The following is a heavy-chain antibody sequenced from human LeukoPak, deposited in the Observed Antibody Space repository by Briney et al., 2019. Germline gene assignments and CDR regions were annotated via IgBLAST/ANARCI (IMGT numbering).Heavy chain of an antibody. Sequence: PGGSLRLSCAASGFTFSSYSMNWVRQAPGKGPEWVSSISSSSSYIYYADSVKGRFTISRDNAKNSLYLQMNNLRAEDTAVYYCARVRKGSNVDDYWSQGTLVTVSS. D-gene: IGHD1-14*01. CDR2: ISSSSSYI. CDR1: GFTFSSYS. J-gene: IGHJ4*02. CDR3: ARVRKGSNVDDY. V-gene: IGHV3-21*01.